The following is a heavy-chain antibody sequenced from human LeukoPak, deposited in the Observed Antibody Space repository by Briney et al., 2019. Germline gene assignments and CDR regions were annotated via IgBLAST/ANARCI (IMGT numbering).Heavy chain of an antibody. V-gene: IGHV3-21*01. CDR3: ARVMGKLWFGELLTGDYYYGMDV. CDR2: ISSSCSYI. J-gene: IGHJ6*04. Sequence: GGSLRLSCAASGFTFSSYSMNWVRQAPGKGLEWVSSISSSCSYIYYADSVKGRFTISRDNAKNSLYLQMNSLRAEDTAVYYCARVMGKLWFGELLTGDYYYGMDVWGKGTTVTVSS. D-gene: IGHD3-10*01. CDR1: GFTFSSYS.